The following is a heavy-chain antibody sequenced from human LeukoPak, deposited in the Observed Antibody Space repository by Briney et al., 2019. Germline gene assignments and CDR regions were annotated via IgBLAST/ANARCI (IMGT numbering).Heavy chain of an antibody. CDR3: AKERCSSTSCYMSLSFDY. J-gene: IGHJ4*02. V-gene: IGHV3-30*02. Sequence: GGSLRLSCAACGFTFSSYGKHWVRQAPGKGLEWVAFIRYDGSNKYYADSVKGRFTISRDNSKNTLYLQMNSLRAEDTAVYYCAKERCSSTSCYMSLSFDYWGQGTLVTVSS. D-gene: IGHD2-2*02. CDR2: IRYDGSNK. CDR1: GFTFSSYG.